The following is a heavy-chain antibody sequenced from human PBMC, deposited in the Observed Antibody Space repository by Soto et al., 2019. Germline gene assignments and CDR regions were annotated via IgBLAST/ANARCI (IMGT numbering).Heavy chain of an antibody. J-gene: IGHJ5*02. CDR2: IYYSGST. V-gene: IGHV4-30-4*01. CDR3: ARDSSSWYLGWFDP. D-gene: IGHD6-13*01. CDR1: GGSISSGDYY. Sequence: PSETLYLTCTVSGGSISSGDYYWSWIRQPPGKGLEWIGYIYYSGSTYYNPSLKSRVTISVDTSKNQFSLKLSSVTAADTAVYYCARDSSSWYLGWFDPWGQGTLVTVSS.